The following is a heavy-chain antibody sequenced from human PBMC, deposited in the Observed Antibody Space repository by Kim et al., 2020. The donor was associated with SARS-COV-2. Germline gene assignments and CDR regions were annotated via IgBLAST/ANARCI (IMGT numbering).Heavy chain of an antibody. Sequence: GGSLRLSCTASGFIFSSYGMHWVRQAPGKGLEWVTVISYDGSNENYADSVKGRFTISRDNSKSTVYLQMNSLRAEDTAVYYCAKDAYSSSWFRSYFDYWDQGALVTVSS. D-gene: IGHD6-13*01. CDR3: AKDAYSSSWFRSYFDY. CDR2: ISYDGSNE. CDR1: GFIFSSYG. V-gene: IGHV3-30*18. J-gene: IGHJ4*02.